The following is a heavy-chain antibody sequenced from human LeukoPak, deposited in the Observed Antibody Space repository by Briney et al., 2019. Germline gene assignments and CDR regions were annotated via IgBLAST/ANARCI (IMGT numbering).Heavy chain of an antibody. CDR1: GGTFSSYA. J-gene: IGHJ4*02. D-gene: IGHD5-18*01. CDR3: ARERYGYSYGPIDY. V-gene: IGHV1-69*05. Sequence: ASVKVSCKASGGTFSSYAISWVRQAPGQGLEWMGRIIPIFGTANYAQKFQGRVTITTDESTSTAYMELSSLRSEDTAVYYCARERYGYSYGPIDYWGQGTLVTVSP. CDR2: IIPIFGTA.